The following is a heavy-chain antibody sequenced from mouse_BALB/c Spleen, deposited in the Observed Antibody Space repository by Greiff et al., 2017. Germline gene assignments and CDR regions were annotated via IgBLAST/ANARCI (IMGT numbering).Heavy chain of an antibody. J-gene: IGHJ3*01. CDR2: ISDGGSYT. CDR1: GFTFSDYY. CDR3: ARAAYYRSEGFAY. V-gene: IGHV5-4*02. D-gene: IGHD2-14*01. Sequence: EVMLVESGGGLVKPGGSLKLSCAASGFTFSDYYMYWVRQTPEKRLEWVATISDGGSYTYYPDSVKGRFTISRDNAKNNLYLQMSSLKSEDTAMYYCARAAYYRSEGFAYWGQGTLVTVSA.